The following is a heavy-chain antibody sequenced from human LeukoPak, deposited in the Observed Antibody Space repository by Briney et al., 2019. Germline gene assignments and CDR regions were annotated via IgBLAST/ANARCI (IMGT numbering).Heavy chain of an antibody. Sequence: GGSLRLSCAASGFTFSSYSMNWVRQAPGKGLEWVSSISSSSSYIYYADSVKGRFTISRDNAKNSLYLQMNSLRAEDTAVYYRARSAAAGTFFDYWGQGTLVTVSS. D-gene: IGHD6-13*01. V-gene: IGHV3-21*01. CDR2: ISSSSSYI. CDR1: GFTFSSYS. J-gene: IGHJ4*02. CDR3: ARSAAAGTFFDY.